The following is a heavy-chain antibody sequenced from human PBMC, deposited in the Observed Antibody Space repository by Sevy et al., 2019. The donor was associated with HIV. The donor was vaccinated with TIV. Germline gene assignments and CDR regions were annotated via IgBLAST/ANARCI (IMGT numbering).Heavy chain of an antibody. D-gene: IGHD2-21*02. CDR1: GGSISSSSYY. CDR3: ARHGVSKGGNSFDY. J-gene: IGHJ4*02. Sequence: SETLSLTCTVSGGSISSSSYYWGWIRQPPGKGLEWIGSIYYSVSTYYNPSLKSRVTISVDTSKNQFSLKLSSVTAADTAVYYCARHGVSKGGNSFDYWGQGTLVTVSS. CDR2: IYYSVST. V-gene: IGHV4-39*01.